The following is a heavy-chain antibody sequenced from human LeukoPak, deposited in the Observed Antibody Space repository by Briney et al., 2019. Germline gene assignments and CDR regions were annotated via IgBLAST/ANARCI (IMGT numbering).Heavy chain of an antibody. D-gene: IGHD2-2*01. CDR3: ARVGYQLRSRYFDL. CDR2: IYYSGST. CDR1: GGSISSYY. Sequence: SETLSLTCTVSGGSISSYYWSWIRQPPGKGPEWIGYIYYSGSTNYNPSLKSRVTISVDTSKNQFSLKLSSVTAADTAVYYCARVGYQLRSRYFDLWGRGTLVTVSS. J-gene: IGHJ2*01. V-gene: IGHV4-59*01.